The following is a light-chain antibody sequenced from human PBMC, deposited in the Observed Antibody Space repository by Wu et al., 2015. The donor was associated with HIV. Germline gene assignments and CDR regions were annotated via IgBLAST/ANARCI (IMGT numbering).Light chain of an antibody. CDR1: QSVSSN. V-gene: IGKV3-15*01. CDR3: QQHANWPLT. Sequence: EMVMTQSPATLSVSPGERATLSCRASQSVSSNLAWYQQKPGQTPRLLIYSASTRATGIPGRFSGSGSGTEFTLTISSLEPEDFAVYYCQQHANWPLTFGQGTRLEIK. CDR2: SAS. J-gene: IGKJ5*01.